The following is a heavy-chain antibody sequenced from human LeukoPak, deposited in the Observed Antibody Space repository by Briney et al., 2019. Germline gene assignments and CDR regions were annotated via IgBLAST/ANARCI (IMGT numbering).Heavy chain of an antibody. CDR3: ARDDSGSFDY. Sequence: PSETLSLTCTVSGGSISSYYWSWIRQPPGKGPEWIGYIYYSGSTNYNPSLKSRVTISVDTSKNQFSLKLSSVTAADTAVYYCARDDSGSFDYWGQGTLVTVSS. D-gene: IGHD1-26*01. CDR1: GGSISSYY. CDR2: IYYSGST. V-gene: IGHV4-59*01. J-gene: IGHJ4*02.